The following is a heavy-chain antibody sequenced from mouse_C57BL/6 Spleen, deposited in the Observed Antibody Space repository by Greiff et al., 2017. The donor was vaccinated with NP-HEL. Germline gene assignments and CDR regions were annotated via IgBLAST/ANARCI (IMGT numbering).Heavy chain of an antibody. CDR3: ARDYSKKFFDY. CDR1: GYTFTDYY. J-gene: IGHJ2*01. Sequence: VQLQQSGPELVKPGASVKISCKASGYTFTDYYMNWVKQSHGKSLEWIGDINPNNGGTSYNQKFKGKATLTVDKSSSTAYMELRSLTSEDSAVYYCARDYSKKFFDYWGQGTTLTVSS. V-gene: IGHV1-26*01. D-gene: IGHD2-5*01. CDR2: INPNNGGT.